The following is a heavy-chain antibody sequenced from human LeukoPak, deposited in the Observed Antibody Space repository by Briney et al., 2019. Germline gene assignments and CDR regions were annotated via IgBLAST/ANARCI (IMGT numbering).Heavy chain of an antibody. CDR2: LYTSGST. J-gene: IGHJ4*02. V-gene: IGHV4-61*02. Sequence: SQTLSLTCTVSGGSISRGNYFWYWIRQPAGKGLEWIGRLYTSGSTNYNPSLKSRVTISVDTSKNQFSLKLSSVTAADTAVYYCASALSSSWYWGAFDYWGQGTLVTVSS. CDR3: ASALSSSWYWGAFDY. D-gene: IGHD6-13*01. CDR1: GGSISRGNYF.